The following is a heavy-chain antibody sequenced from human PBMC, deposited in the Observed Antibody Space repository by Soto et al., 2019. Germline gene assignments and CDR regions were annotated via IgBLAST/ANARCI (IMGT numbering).Heavy chain of an antibody. CDR1: GGSFSDYY. V-gene: IGHV4-34*01. Sequence: SETLSLTCAVYGGSFSDYYWSWIRQPPGKGLEWIGEINHSGSTNYNPSLKSRVTISVDTSKNQFSLNMNSVTAADTAVYYCAGGGSASHWGQGTLVTVSS. CDR2: INHSGST. CDR3: AGGGSASH. J-gene: IGHJ4*02.